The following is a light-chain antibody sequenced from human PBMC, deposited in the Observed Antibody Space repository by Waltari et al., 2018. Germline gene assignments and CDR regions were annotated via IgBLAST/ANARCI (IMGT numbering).Light chain of an antibody. CDR2: GVK. Sequence: QSVLTQPPSVSGAPGQRVTISCTGSWSNIGAGYDVHWYQQLPGKAPTLLIYGVKPRPPGVLDRFLGSKAASSASLAIPGLQPEDEADYYCQAYDTSLGVVFGGGTKLTVL. CDR1: WSNIGAGYD. J-gene: IGLJ2*01. CDR3: QAYDTSLGVV. V-gene: IGLV1-40*01.